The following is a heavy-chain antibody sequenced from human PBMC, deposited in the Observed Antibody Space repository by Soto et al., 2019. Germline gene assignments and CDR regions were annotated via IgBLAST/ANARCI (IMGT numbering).Heavy chain of an antibody. CDR1: GGTFSTFG. CDR2: IIPFFGTA. CDR3: AKSAPVDACDKYYCDF. Sequence: EASVKVSCKDSGGTFSTFGISWVRQAPGQGLEWMGGIIPFFGTARYSQKFEGRITITVDESTNTVYMDLRSLTSEDTAIYYCAKSAPVDACDKYYCDFWGPGALVTVSS. V-gene: IGHV1-69*13. D-gene: IGHD5-12*01. J-gene: IGHJ4*02.